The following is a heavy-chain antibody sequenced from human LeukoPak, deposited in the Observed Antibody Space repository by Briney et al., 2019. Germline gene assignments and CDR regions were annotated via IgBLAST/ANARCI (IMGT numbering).Heavy chain of an antibody. J-gene: IGHJ4*02. Sequence: SETLSLTCTVSGDSISSGGHYWSWIRQHPGKGLEWIGYMYYSGNTYYNPSLKSRVTISVDTSKNRFSLTLSSVTAADTAVYYCARGGQWLAPGPDFWGQGTLVTVSS. CDR1: GDSISSGGHY. CDR2: MYYSGNT. V-gene: IGHV4-31*03. D-gene: IGHD6-19*01. CDR3: ARGGQWLAPGPDF.